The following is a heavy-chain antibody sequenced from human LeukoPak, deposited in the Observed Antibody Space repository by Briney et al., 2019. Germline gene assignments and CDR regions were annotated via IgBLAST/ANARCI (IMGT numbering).Heavy chain of an antibody. J-gene: IGHJ5*02. CDR2: ISSSSSYI. CDR1: GFTFSSYS. Sequence: GGSLRLSCAASGFTFSSYSMNWVRQAPGKGLEWVSSISSSSSYIYYADSVKGRLTISRDNAKNSLYLQMNSLRAEDTAVYYCARDFHYYDSSGYQNWFDPWGQGTLVTVSS. CDR3: ARDFHYYDSSGYQNWFDP. D-gene: IGHD3-22*01. V-gene: IGHV3-21*01.